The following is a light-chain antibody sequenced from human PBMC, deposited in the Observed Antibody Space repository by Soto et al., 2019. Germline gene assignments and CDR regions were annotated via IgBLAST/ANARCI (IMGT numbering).Light chain of an antibody. Sequence: HSVLTQPPSASGTPGQRVTIFCSGSSSNIGTNTVSWYQQLPGTAPKLLIYNNNGRPSGVPDRFSGSKSGTSASLAISGLQSNDDADYYCAAWDDSLNGVVFGGGTKVTVL. J-gene: IGLJ2*01. CDR2: NNN. CDR1: SSNIGTNT. V-gene: IGLV1-44*01. CDR3: AAWDDSLNGVV.